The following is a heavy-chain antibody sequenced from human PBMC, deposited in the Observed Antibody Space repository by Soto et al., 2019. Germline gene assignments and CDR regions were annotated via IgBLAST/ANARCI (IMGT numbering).Heavy chain of an antibody. CDR3: ARPETTDDAFDI. V-gene: IGHV4-31*03. CDR2: IYYSGST. D-gene: IGHD1-7*01. J-gene: IGHJ3*02. CDR1: GGSISSGGYY. Sequence: SETLSLTCTVSGGSISSGGYYWSWLRQHPGKGLEWIGYIYYSGSTYYNPSLKSRVTISVDTSKNQFSLKLSSVTAADTAVYYCARPETTDDAFDIWGQGTMVTVSS.